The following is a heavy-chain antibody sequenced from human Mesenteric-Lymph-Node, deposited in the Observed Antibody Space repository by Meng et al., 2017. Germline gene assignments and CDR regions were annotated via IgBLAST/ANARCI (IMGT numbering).Heavy chain of an antibody. CDR2: INPNTGDT. J-gene: IGHJ4*02. Sequence: QGPLVQSGAEVKKPGASVKVSCKASGYTFTAYYVHWVRQAPGQGLEWMGRINPNTGDTNYAQKFQGRVTMTRDTSISTAYMELSRLSSDDTAVYYCAREGNKGQQVEEFNYWGQGTLVTVSS. V-gene: IGHV1-2*06. D-gene: IGHD6-13*01. CDR3: AREGNKGQQVEEFNY. CDR1: GYTFTAYY.